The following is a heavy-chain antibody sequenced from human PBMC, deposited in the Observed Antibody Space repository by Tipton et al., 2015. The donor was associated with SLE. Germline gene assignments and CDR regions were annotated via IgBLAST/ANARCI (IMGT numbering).Heavy chain of an antibody. CDR3: AKIREGRYFDY. D-gene: IGHD3-10*01. CDR2: IRYDGSTK. CDR1: GFTFSDYG. Sequence: QLVQSGGGLTQPGRSLRLSCAASGFTFSDYGMYWVRQAPGKGLEWVAFIRYDGSTKLYGDSVKGRFTISRDNSKNTLYLQMSSLRPEDTAVYYCAKIREGRYFDYWGQGTLVTVSS. J-gene: IGHJ4*02. V-gene: IGHV3-30*02.